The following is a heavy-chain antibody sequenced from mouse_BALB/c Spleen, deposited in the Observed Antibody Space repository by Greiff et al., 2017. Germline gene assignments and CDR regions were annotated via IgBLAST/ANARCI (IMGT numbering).Heavy chain of an antibody. J-gene: IGHJ3*01. CDR1: GFTFSSYA. D-gene: IGHD2-1*01. V-gene: IGHV5-9-4*01. CDR2: ISSGGSYT. CDR3: ARDGGNYPAWFAY. Sequence: DVQLVESGGGLVKPGGSLKLSCAASGFTFSSYAMSWVRQSPEKRLEWVAEISSGGSYTYYPDTVTGRFTISRDNAKNTLYLEMSSLRSEDTAMYYCARDGGNYPAWFAYWGQGTLVTVSA.